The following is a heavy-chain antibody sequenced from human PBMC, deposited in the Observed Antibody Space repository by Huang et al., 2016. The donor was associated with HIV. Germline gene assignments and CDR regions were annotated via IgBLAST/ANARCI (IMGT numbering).Heavy chain of an antibody. Sequence: QVRLEQWGAGLLKPSETLSITCAVYGGSFSGYQLTWIRQYPGKGLEWIGKINQSGRDNYNPSIKTRVTITGDMSKNQFSLKMAALSVADTAVYFCARGLRFCRGGDCFPTHFQHWSQG. CDR2: INQSGRD. V-gene: IGHV4-34*02. CDR3: ARGLRFCRGGDCFPTHFQH. CDR1: GGSFSGYQ. J-gene: IGHJ1*01. D-gene: IGHD2-21*02.